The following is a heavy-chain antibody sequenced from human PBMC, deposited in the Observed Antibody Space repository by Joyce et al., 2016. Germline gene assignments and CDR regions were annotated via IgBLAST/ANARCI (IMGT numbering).Heavy chain of an antibody. CDR3: ARGGISYYYAMNV. CDR2: ISGTSYYI. Sequence: QLVESGGGVVKPGGSLRLSCEASGSTFSSSSMSWFRQAPGKGLEWVAAISGTSYYIFHAETGRGRFTVSRYNAKKTLYLQMNSLRAEDSAVFYCARGGISYYYAMNVWGQGTTVTVSS. CDR1: GSTFSSSS. D-gene: IGHD3-16*01. J-gene: IGHJ6*02. V-gene: IGHV3-21*01.